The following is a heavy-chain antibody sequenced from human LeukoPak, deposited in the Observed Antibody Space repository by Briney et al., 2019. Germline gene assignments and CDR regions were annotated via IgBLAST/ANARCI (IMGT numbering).Heavy chain of an antibody. CDR3: ARDGSRGPFDY. CDR1: GGSTSTINW. J-gene: IGHJ4*02. Sequence: SETLSLTCAVSGGSTSTINWWRWVRQPPGKGLEWIGEIYHSGSTNYNPSLKSRVTISVDKSKNQFSLKLISVTAADTAVYYCARDGSRGPFDYWGQGTLVTVSS. V-gene: IGHV4-4*02. CDR2: IYHSGST. D-gene: IGHD2-2*01.